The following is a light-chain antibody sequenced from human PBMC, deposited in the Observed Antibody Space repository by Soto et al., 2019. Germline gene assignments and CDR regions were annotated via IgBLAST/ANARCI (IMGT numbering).Light chain of an antibody. J-gene: IGLJ1*01. CDR3: AAWDDSLNGYV. CDR2: SNN. CDR1: SSNIGSNT. Sequence: QSVLTQPPSASGTPGQRVTISCSGSSSNIGSNTVNWYQQLPGTAPKLLIYSNNQRPSGVPDRFSGSKSGTSASLAISGLQSEXXXDYYCAAWDDSLNGYVFGTGTKVTVL. V-gene: IGLV1-44*01.